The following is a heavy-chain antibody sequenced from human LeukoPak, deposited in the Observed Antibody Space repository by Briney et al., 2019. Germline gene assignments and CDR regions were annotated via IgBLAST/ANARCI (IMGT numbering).Heavy chain of an antibody. CDR1: GGSFSSGSYY. V-gene: IGHV4-61*02. D-gene: IGHD3-3*01. J-gene: IGHJ3*02. CDR3: ARDLGFTYYDFWSGYFMGDAFDI. CDR2: IYTSGST. Sequence: SETLSLTCTVSGGSFSSGSYYWSWIRQPAGKGLEWIGRIYTSGSTNYNPSLKSRVTISVDTSKNQFSLKLSSVTAADTAAYYCARDLGFTYYDFWSGYFMGDAFDIWGQGTMVTVSS.